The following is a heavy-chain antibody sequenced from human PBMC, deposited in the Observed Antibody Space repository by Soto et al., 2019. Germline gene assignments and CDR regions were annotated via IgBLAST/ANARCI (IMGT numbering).Heavy chain of an antibody. J-gene: IGHJ4*02. CDR2: IYYSGST. V-gene: IGHV4-30-4*01. CDR3: ARGVGYYYDSSGYPNHGYFDY. D-gene: IGHD3-22*01. CDR1: GGSISSGDYY. Sequence: QVQLQESGPGLVKPSQTLSLTCTVSGGSISSGDYYWSWIRQPPGKGLEWIGYIYYSGSTYYNPSLKSRVTISVDTSKNQFSLKLSSVTAADTAVYYCARGVGYYYDSSGYPNHGYFDYWGQGTLVTVSS.